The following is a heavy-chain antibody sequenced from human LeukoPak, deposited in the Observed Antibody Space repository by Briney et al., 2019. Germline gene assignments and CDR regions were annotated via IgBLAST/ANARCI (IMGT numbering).Heavy chain of an antibody. J-gene: IGHJ3*02. CDR3: ARVVMEDYYDSSGYYGGAFDI. D-gene: IGHD3-22*01. CDR1: SGSISSGGYS. CDR2: IYHSGST. V-gene: IGHV4-30-2*01. Sequence: SETLSLTCGVSSGSISSGGYSWSWFRQPPGKGLEWIWYIYHSGSTYYNPSLKSRVTISVDRSKNQCYLKLSSVTAADTAVYYCARVVMEDYYDSSGYYGGAFDIWGQGTMVTVSS.